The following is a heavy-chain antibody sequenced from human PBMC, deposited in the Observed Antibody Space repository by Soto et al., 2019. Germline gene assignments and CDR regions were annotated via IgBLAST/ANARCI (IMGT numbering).Heavy chain of an antibody. V-gene: IGHV3-23*01. CDR2: IIDSGGYT. CDR3: AKETYYYYGMDV. CDR1: GFTFSSST. Sequence: PGGSLRLSCAASGFTFSSSTMSWVRQAPGKGLEWVSAIIDSGGYTYYADSVKGRFTISRDNSKNTLYLQMNSLRAEDTALYYCAKETYYYYGMDVWGQGTTVTVSS. J-gene: IGHJ6*02.